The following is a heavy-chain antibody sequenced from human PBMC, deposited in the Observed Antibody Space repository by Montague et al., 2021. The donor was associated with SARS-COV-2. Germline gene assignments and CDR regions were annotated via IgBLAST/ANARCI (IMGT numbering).Heavy chain of an antibody. V-gene: IGHV4-39*07. Sequence: SETLSLTCTVSGGSISSSSYYWGWIRQPPGKGLEWIGSLYYSGSTYYNPSLKSRVTISVDTSKNQFSLKLTSVTAADTAVYYCAREVVLAPYCFDYWGQGALVAVSS. J-gene: IGHJ4*02. CDR3: AREVVLAPYCFDY. D-gene: IGHD2-21*01. CDR1: GGSISSSSYY. CDR2: LYYSGST.